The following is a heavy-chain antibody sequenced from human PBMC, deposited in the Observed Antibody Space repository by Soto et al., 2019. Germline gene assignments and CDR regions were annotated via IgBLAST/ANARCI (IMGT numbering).Heavy chain of an antibody. CDR1: GYTFTTHG. Sequence: QVQLVQSGAEVNKPGASVKVSCKASGYTFTTHGISWVLQVPGQGLEWMGWVRGDNGHTTYAQSLQGRATMTTDTSTNTAYMELRRLRSDDTAVYYCARDLVYCRSGPCYREWFDPWGQGTLVTVS. D-gene: IGHD2-2*01. CDR2: VRGDNGHT. CDR3: ARDLVYCRSGPCYREWFDP. V-gene: IGHV1-18*01. J-gene: IGHJ5*02.